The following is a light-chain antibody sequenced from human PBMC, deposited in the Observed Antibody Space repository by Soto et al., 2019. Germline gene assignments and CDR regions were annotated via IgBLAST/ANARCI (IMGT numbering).Light chain of an antibody. CDR3: QQYNNWWT. J-gene: IGKJ1*01. V-gene: IGKV3-15*01. CDR2: GAS. CDR1: QSVSSN. Sequence: EIVMTQSPATLSVSPGERTTLSCRASQSVSSNLAWYQQKPGQAPRLLIYGASTRATGIPARFSGSGSGTKFTLTFSSLQSEDFAVYYCQQYNNWWTFGQGTKVDIK.